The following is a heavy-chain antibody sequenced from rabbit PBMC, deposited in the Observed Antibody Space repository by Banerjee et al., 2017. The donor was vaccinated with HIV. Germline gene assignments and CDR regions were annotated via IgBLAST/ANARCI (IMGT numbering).Heavy chain of an antibody. CDR3: ARDESSRGWLFDL. J-gene: IGHJ4*01. Sequence: QQQLVESGGDLVKPEASLTLTCTASGFSFSSGHYMCWVRQAPGKGLEWIGCIYTGDGSTYYASWAKGRFTISKTSSTTVTLQLNSLTAADTATYFCARDESSRGWLFDLWGQGTLVTVS. CDR1: GFSFSSGHY. V-gene: IGHV1S45*01. CDR2: IYTGDGST. D-gene: IGHD1-1*01.